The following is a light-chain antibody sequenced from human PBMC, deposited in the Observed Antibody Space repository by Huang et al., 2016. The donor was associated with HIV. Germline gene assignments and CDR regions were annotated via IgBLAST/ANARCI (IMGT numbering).Light chain of an antibody. CDR2: KAS. CDR1: QSISTW. Sequence: DIQMTQSPSTLSASIGDRVVITCRASQSISTWLAWYQQKPGKVPNLLIYKASTLESGVPSRVSGSGSGTEFTLTISSLQPDDFATYYCQQYNSHSRTFGQGTRVEIK. V-gene: IGKV1-5*03. CDR3: QQYNSHSRT. J-gene: IGKJ1*01.